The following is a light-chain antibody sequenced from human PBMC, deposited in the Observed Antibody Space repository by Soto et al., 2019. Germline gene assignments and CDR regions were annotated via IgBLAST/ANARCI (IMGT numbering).Light chain of an antibody. V-gene: IGLV2-11*01. CDR1: SNDVGGYNF. CDR3: SSDAGSYNLV. J-gene: IGLJ2*01. Sequence: QSALTQPRSVSGSPGQSVTISCTGTSNDVGGYNFVSWYQQHPGKVPKLFIYDVSRRPSGVPDRFSGSKSGNTAYLTISGLQAEDEADYYCSSDAGSYNLVFGGGTKLTVL. CDR2: DVS.